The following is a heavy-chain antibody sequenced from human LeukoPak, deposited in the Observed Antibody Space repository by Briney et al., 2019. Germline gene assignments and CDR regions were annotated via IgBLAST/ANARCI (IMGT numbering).Heavy chain of an antibody. CDR3: ARELPFDY. CDR2: IKSDGSRT. D-gene: IGHD2-15*01. CDR1: GFTVSNYY. V-gene: IGHV3-74*01. Sequence: GGSLRLSCAASGFTVSNYYMSWVRQAPGKGLVWISRIKSDGSRTDYADSVKGRFTISRDNAKNTLYLQMNSLRAEDTAVYYCARELPFDYWGQGTLVTVSS. J-gene: IGHJ4*02.